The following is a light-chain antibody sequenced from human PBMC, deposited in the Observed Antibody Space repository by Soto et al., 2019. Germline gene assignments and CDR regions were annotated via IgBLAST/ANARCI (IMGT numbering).Light chain of an antibody. CDR2: DAS. J-gene: IGKJ2*02. CDR3: QQRSNWPRGT. CDR1: QSVCSY. Sequence: EIVLTQSPDTLSLSPGERATLSCRASQSVCSYLAWYQQKPGQAPRLLIYDASNRATGIPARFSGSGYGTDFTITISSLEPEDFAVYYCQQRSNWPRGTFGQGTKLEIK. V-gene: IGKV3-11*01.